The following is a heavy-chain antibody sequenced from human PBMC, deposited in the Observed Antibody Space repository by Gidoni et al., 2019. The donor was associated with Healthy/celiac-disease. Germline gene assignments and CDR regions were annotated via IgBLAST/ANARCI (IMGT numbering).Heavy chain of an antibody. Sequence: QVQLVQSGAEVKKPGASVKVSCKASGYTFTSYGISWVRQPPGQGLEWMGWISAYSGNTNYAQKLQGRVTVTTDTSTSTAYMELRSLRSDDTAVYYCARDGVSSSSPYYYYYMDVWGKGTTVTVSS. CDR2: ISAYSGNT. J-gene: IGHJ6*03. CDR1: GYTFTSYG. D-gene: IGHD6-6*01. CDR3: ARDGVSSSSPYYYYYMDV. V-gene: IGHV1-18*01.